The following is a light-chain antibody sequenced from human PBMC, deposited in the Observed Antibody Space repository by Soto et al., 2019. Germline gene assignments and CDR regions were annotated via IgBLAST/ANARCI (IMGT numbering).Light chain of an antibody. CDR3: QQLNSYLSLT. CDR1: QGISSY. CDR2: GAS. Sequence: IQLTQSPSSLSASVGDRVNITCRASQGISSYLAWYQQKPGKAPKLLIYGASTLQNGVPSRFSGSGSGTDFTLTISSLQPEDFATYYCQQLNSYLSLTFGGGTKVEIK. V-gene: IGKV1-9*01. J-gene: IGKJ4*01.